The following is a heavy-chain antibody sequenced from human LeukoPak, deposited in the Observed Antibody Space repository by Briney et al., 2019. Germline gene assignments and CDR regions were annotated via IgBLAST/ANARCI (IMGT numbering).Heavy chain of an antibody. CDR3: AKVGGVRYFDWLFKYYFDD. CDR1: GFTFSSYA. J-gene: IGHJ4*02. CDR2: ISGSGGSI. Sequence: GGSLRLSCAASGFTFSSYAMSWVRQAPGKGLEWVSAISGSGGSIYYAGSVKGRLTIYRDNSKNPLYLQMNSLRAEDTAVYYCAKVGGVRYFDWLFKYYFDDWGQGTLVTASS. D-gene: IGHD3-9*01. V-gene: IGHV3-23*01.